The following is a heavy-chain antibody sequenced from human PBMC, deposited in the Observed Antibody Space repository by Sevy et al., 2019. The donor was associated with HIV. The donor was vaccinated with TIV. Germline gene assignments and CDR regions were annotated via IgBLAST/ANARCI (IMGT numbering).Heavy chain of an antibody. J-gene: IGHJ4*02. V-gene: IGHV1-24*01. D-gene: IGHD3-16*01. CDR3: ETGGGLVGGGINY. CDR2: FDPEDGET. CDR1: GYSLTEFS. Sequence: ASVKVSCKVSGYSLTEFSMHWVRQAPGKGLEWMGGFDPEDGETIYAQKFQGRVTMTEDTSTDTAYMELSSLRSEDTAGYYCETGGGLVGGGINYWGQGTLVTVSS.